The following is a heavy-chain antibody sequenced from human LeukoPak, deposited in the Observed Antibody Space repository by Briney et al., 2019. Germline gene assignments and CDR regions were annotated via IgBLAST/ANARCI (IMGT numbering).Heavy chain of an antibody. V-gene: IGHV3-11*05. CDR1: GFTVSDYY. J-gene: IGHJ4*02. D-gene: IGHD3-3*02. Sequence: GRSLRLSYAASGFTVSDYYMSWIRHPPGKGLEWDSYISSSSSYTNYAVSVKGRFTISRDNAKKSLYLQMNSLRVEDTAVYFCARDGPGISRFSDYWGQGTLVTVSS. CDR2: ISSSSSYT. CDR3: ARDGPGISRFSDY.